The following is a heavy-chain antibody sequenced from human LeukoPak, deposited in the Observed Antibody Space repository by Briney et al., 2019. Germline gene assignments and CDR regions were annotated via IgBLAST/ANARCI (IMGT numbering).Heavy chain of an antibody. V-gene: IGHV3-7*01. D-gene: IGHD3-16*02. J-gene: IGHJ4*02. CDR3: AKLGGRYSPLGY. CDR1: GFTFSSYW. CDR2: MKQDGSEK. Sequence: GGSLRLSCAASGFTFSSYWMSWVRQAPGKGLEWVANMKQDGSEKYYVDSVKGRFTISRDNAKNSLYLQMISLRAEDTAVYYCAKLGGRYSPLGYWGQGTLVTVSS.